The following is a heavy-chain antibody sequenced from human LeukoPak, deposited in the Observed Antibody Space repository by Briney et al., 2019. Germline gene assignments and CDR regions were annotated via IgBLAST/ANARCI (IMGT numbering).Heavy chain of an antibody. D-gene: IGHD2-21*01. CDR3: ARVLDVVNWFDP. V-gene: IGHV4-34*01. CDR2: INHSGST. CDR1: GGSFSDYY. Sequence: SETLSLTCAVYGGSFSDYYWSWIRQPPGKGLEWIGEINHSGSTNYNPSLKSRVTISVDTSKDQFSLKLSSVTAADTALYYCARVLDVVNWFDPWGQGTLVTVSS. J-gene: IGHJ5*02.